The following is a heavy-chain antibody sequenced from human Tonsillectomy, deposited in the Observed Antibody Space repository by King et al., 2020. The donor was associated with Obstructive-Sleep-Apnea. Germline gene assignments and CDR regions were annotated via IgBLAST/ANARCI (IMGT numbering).Heavy chain of an antibody. J-gene: IGHJ4*02. CDR1: CGSISSYY. V-gene: IGHV4-59*08. Sequence: QLQESGPGLVKPSETLSLTCTVSCGSISSYYWSWIRQPPGKGLVWIGFIFYRGGTNNNPSLKSRVTISVDTSKNQFSLKLSSVTAADTAVYYCARHDRSSLRYYFDYWGQGTLVTVSS. CDR3: ARHDRSSLRYYFDY. CDR2: IFYRGGT. D-gene: IGHD6-6*01.